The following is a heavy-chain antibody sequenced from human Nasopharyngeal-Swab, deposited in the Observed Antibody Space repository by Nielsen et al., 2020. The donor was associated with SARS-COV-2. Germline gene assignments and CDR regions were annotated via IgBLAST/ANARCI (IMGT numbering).Heavy chain of an antibody. CDR1: GYTLTVLP. J-gene: IGHJ3*01. D-gene: IGHD3-3*01. V-gene: IGHV1-24*01. Sequence: ASVKVSCKVSGYTLTVLPIHWVRQAPGKGLEWMGTVVPEDGEPIYAQNFQGRVTMTEDTPTYTAYLELSSLRSEDTAVYYCASEGSGVFGVVIYAFDLWGPGTLVTVSS. CDR2: VVPEDGEP. CDR3: ASEGSGVFGVVIYAFDL.